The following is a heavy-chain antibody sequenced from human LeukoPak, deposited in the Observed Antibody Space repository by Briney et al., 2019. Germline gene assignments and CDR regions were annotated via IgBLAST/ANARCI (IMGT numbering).Heavy chain of an antibody. CDR3: ARVGATSWYYYYYYMDV. CDR2: ISAYNGNT. D-gene: IGHD1-26*01. J-gene: IGHJ6*03. Sequence: ASMKVSCKASGYTFTSYGISWVRQAPGQGLEWMGWISAYNGNTNYAQKLQGRVTMTTDTSTSTAYMELRSLRSDDTAVYYCARVGATSWYYYYYYMDVWGKGTTVTVSS. CDR1: GYTFTSYG. V-gene: IGHV1-18*01.